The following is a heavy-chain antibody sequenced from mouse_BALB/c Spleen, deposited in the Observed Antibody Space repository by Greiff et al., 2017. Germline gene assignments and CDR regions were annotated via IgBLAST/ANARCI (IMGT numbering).Heavy chain of an antibody. CDR1: GYTFTDYN. CDR3: ARVLWLRRGAWFAY. J-gene: IGHJ3*01. Sequence: VQLQQSGPELVKPGASVKIPCKASGYTFTDYNMDWVKQSHGKSLEWIGDINPNNGGTIYNQKFKGKATLTVDKSSSTAYMELRSLTSEDTAVYYCARVLWLRRGAWFAYWGQGTLVTVSA. CDR2: INPNNGGT. V-gene: IGHV1-18*01. D-gene: IGHD2-2*01.